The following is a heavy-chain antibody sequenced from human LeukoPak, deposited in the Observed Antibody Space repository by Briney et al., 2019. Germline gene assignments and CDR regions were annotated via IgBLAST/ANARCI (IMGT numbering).Heavy chain of an antibody. D-gene: IGHD6-13*01. Sequence: SVKVSCTASGGTFTTYAISWVRQAPGQGLEWVGRIVPILGTANYAQNFQGRVTITADRSTTTAYMELSSLGSEDTAVYYCARDRSGSRWRWFDPWGQGTLVTVSS. CDR1: GGTFTTYA. CDR3: ARDRSGSRWRWFDP. J-gene: IGHJ5*02. CDR2: IVPILGTA. V-gene: IGHV1-69*04.